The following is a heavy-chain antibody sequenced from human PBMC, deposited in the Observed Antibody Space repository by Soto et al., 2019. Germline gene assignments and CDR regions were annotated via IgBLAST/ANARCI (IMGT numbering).Heavy chain of an antibody. CDR1: GGSISNYY. V-gene: IGHV4-59*01. Sequence: ETLSLTCTVSGGSISNYYWSWIRQPPGNELEWIAYIYYNGITNYNPSLKSQVTISVDTSKNQFSLTLTSVTAADTAVYYCARGRRYYYDNTGPFYFEHWGQGTLVTVSS. D-gene: IGHD3-22*01. J-gene: IGHJ4*02. CDR2: IYYNGIT. CDR3: ARGRRYYYDNTGPFYFEH.